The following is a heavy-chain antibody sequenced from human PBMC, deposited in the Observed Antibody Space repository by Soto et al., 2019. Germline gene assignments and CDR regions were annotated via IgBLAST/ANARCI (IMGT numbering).Heavy chain of an antibody. D-gene: IGHD2-15*01. Sequence: QVQLQESGPGLVNPSGTLSLTCSVSGGSLSSSNWWSWVRQPPGKALEWLGEIFYSGSTKYNPSLNSRVTISADQSKNHLSLRLSFVTAADTAVYYCVHHGGDPYSHDFWGQGILVTVSS. V-gene: IGHV4-4*02. J-gene: IGHJ4*01. CDR2: IFYSGST. CDR3: VHHGGDPYSHDF. CDR1: GGSLSSSNW.